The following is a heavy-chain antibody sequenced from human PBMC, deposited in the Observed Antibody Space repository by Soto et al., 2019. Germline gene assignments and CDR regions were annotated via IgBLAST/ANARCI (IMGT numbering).Heavy chain of an antibody. CDR3: ARSGGLQHIDY. CDR2: IYYSGST. CDR1: GDSISSSSYY. D-gene: IGHD4-4*01. V-gene: IGHV4-39*01. J-gene: IGHJ4*02. Sequence: QLQLQESGPGLLKPSETLSLTCTVSGDSISSSSYYWGWIRQPPGKGLEWIGSIYYSGSTYYNPSRKRRDAVTVETSKDQFSQKLRSVTAADTAVHYCARSGGLQHIDYWGQGTLVTVAS.